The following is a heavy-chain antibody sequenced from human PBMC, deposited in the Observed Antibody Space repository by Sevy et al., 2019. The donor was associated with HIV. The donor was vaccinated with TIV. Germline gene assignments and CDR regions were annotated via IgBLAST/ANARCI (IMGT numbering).Heavy chain of an antibody. Sequence: GGSLRLSCAASGFTFSTYWMTWVRQAPGKGLEWVANIKQDGSEKYYAESGKGRLTVSRENTKNSLYLQLNSLRAEDTAIYYCARAPVGSGWYFPRGIDYWGQGTLVTVSS. D-gene: IGHD6-13*01. V-gene: IGHV3-7*04. J-gene: IGHJ4*02. CDR3: ARAPVGSGWYFPRGIDY. CDR1: GFTFSTYW. CDR2: IKQDGSEK.